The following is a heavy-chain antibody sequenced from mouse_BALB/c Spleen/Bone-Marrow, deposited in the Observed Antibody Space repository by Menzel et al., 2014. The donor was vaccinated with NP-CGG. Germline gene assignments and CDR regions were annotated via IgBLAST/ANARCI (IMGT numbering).Heavy chain of an antibody. CDR1: GFTFSSYA. J-gene: IGHJ2*01. D-gene: IGHD2-3*01. V-gene: IGHV5-9-3*01. Sequence: EVQGVESGGGLVKPGGSLKLSCAASGFTFSSYAMSWVRPTPEKRLEWVATISSGGSYTYYPDSVKGRFTISGDNAKNTQYLQMSSLRSEDTAMYYCARSGVCGYYFGGQGTTLTVSS. CDR2: ISSGGSYT. CDR3: ARSGVCGYYF.